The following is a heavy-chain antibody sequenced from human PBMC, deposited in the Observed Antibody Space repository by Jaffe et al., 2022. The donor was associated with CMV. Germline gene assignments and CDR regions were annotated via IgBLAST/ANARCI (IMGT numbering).Heavy chain of an antibody. CDR3: ARAAYYYGSGSYRYFDY. J-gene: IGHJ4*02. Sequence: EVQLVESGGGLVKPGGSLRLSCAASGFTFSSYSMNWVRQAPGKGLEWVSSISSSSSYIYYADSVKGRFTISRDNAKNSLYLQMNSLRAEDTAVYYCARAAYYYGSGSYRYFDYWGQGTLVTVSS. CDR1: GFTFSSYS. V-gene: IGHV3-21*01. CDR2: ISSSSSYI. D-gene: IGHD3-10*01.